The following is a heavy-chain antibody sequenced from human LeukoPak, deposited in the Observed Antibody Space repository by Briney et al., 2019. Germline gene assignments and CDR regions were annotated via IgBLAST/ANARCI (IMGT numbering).Heavy chain of an antibody. D-gene: IGHD3-10*01. V-gene: IGHV4-61*02. J-gene: IGHJ4*02. CDR2: IYTSGST. CDR3: ARSGAGRWFGELLHYFDY. Sequence: SQTLSLTCTVSGGSISSGSYYWSWIRQPAGKGLEWIGRIYTSGSTNYNPSLKSRVTISVDTSKNQFSLKLSSVTAADTAVYYCARSGAGRWFGELLHYFDYWGQGTLLTVSS. CDR1: GGSISSGSYY.